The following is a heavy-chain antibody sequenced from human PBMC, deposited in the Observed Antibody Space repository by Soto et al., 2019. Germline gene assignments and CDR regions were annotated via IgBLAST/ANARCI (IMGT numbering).Heavy chain of an antibody. CDR3: AKEYEYSSGWERIDY. D-gene: IGHD6-19*01. CDR2: ISGSGGST. V-gene: IGHV3-23*01. J-gene: IGHJ4*02. Sequence: GSPRLSCASSGFTLISYAMSWVRPAPGKGFEWVSAISGSGGSTYYADSVKGRFTISRDNSKNTLYLQMNSLRAEDMAVYYCAKEYEYSSGWERIDYWGQGTLVTVSS. CDR1: GFTLISYA.